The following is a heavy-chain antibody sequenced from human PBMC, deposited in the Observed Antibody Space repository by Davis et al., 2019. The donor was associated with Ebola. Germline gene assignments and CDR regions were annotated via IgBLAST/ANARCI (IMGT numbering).Heavy chain of an antibody. J-gene: IGHJ6*02. V-gene: IGHV3-11*06. Sequence: PGGSLRLSCAASGFTFSDYYMSWIRQAPGKGLEWVSYISSSSSYTNYADSVKGRFTISRDNAKNSLYLQMNSLRAEDTAVYYCAREGGGYSTPYGMDVWGQGTTVTVSS. CDR1: GFTFSDYY. CDR2: ISSSSSYT. D-gene: IGHD4-11*01. CDR3: AREGGGYSTPYGMDV.